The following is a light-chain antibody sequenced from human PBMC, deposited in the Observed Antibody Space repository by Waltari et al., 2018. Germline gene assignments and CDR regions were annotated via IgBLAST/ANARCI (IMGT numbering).Light chain of an antibody. CDR3: MQALQTPLT. J-gene: IGKJ4*01. Sequence: DIVMTQSPLSLPVTPGAPAPISCRSSQSLLHRNGNTYWDWYLQKPGQSPHLLIYLGSNRASGVPDRFSGSESGTDFTLKISRVEAEDVGVYYCMQALQTPLTFGGGTKVEIK. CDR2: LGS. V-gene: IGKV2-28*01. CDR1: QSLLHRNGNTY.